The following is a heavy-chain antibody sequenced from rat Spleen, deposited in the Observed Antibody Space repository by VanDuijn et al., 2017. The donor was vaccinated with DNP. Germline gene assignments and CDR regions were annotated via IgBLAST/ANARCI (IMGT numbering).Heavy chain of an antibody. V-gene: IGHV5-25*01. D-gene: IGHD1-5*01. CDR2: ISTSGGST. Sequence: EVQLVESGGGLVQPGRSLKLSCAASGFTFSNYDMAWVRQAPTKGLEWVAFISTSGGSTYYRDSVKGRFTVSRDNAKSTLYLQMDSLRSEDTATYYCARRYDFDYWGQGVMVTVSS. J-gene: IGHJ2*01. CDR1: GFTFSNYD. CDR3: ARRYDFDY.